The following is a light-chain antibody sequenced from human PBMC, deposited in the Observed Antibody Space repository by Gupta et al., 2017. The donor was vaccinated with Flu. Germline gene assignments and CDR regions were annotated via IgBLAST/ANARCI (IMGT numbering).Light chain of an antibody. J-gene: IGKJ1*01. CDR1: QSIIKY. V-gene: IGKV1-39*01. Sequence: PSSLSASVGDRVSITCRASQSIIKYLNWYQQKPGKGPILLIYDASSLQSGVPAKFSGSGSGTDFTLTITSLQPEDSATYYCQQTYNTSWTFGQGTXVEIK. CDR2: DAS. CDR3: QQTYNTSWT.